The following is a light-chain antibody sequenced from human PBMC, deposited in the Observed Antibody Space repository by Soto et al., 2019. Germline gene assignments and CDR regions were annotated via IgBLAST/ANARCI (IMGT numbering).Light chain of an antibody. J-gene: IGKJ5*01. CDR3: QQSYSTPH. Sequence: DIQMTPAPSTLSASVGDRVTITCRASQSISRWLAWYQQKPGNAPNLLIYDASSLESGVPSRFSGSGSGTDFTLTISSLQPEDFATYYCQQSYSTPHFGQGTRLEIK. CDR1: QSISRW. V-gene: IGKV1-5*01. CDR2: DAS.